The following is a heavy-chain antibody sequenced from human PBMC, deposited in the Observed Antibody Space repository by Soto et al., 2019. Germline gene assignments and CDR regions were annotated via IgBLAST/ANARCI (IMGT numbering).Heavy chain of an antibody. D-gene: IGHD3-22*01. CDR1: GFTFSTYW. V-gene: IGHV3-7*03. Sequence: GGTLRLSCAASGFTFSTYWMSWVRQAPGKGLEWVANIKEDGNEKYYVDSVKGRFTISRDNAKTSLYLQMNSLRAEDTAVYYCARGGHYYHSSDYYPFHYWGQGTLVTVSS. J-gene: IGHJ4*02. CDR3: ARGGHYYHSSDYYPFHY. CDR2: IKEDGNEK.